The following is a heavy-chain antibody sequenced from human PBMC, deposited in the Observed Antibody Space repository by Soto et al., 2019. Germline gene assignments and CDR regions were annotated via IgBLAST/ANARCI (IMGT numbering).Heavy chain of an antibody. V-gene: IGHV1-69*01. Sequence: QVQLVQSGAEVKKPGSSVKVSCKASGGTFSSYAISWVRQAPGQGLEWMGGIIPIFGTANYAQKVQGRVTITADEPPSTAYMELSSLRSEDTAVYYCARTPYYYDSSGYYYSFDYWGQGTLVTVSS. CDR1: GGTFSSYA. CDR3: ARTPYYYDSSGYYYSFDY. D-gene: IGHD3-22*01. J-gene: IGHJ4*02. CDR2: IIPIFGTA.